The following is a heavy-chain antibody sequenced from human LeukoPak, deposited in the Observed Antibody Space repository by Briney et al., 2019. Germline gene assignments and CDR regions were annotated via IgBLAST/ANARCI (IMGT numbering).Heavy chain of an antibody. J-gene: IGHJ4*02. V-gene: IGHV3-30*04. CDR2: MSNSGENT. D-gene: IGHD4-17*01. CDR1: GFTFSNYA. Sequence: HPGGSLRLSCAASGFTFSNYAMHWVRQTPGKGLEWVGIMSNSGENTFYGEAVKGRFTISRDNSQNTLYLQMNSLRPEDTAVYYCAKGGASVTRYVDYWGQGTLVTVSS. CDR3: AKGGASVTRYVDY.